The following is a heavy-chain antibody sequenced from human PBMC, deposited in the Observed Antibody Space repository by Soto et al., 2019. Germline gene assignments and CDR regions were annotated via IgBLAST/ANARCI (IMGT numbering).Heavy chain of an antibody. Sequence: QLQLQESGPGLVKPSETLSLTCTVSGGSISSSSYWGWIRQPRGKGLEWIGSIYSIGSTYYNPSRKSRVSISVDTSKNQFSLKLSSVTAADTAVYYCRRGSSYSTDVWGQGTTVTVSS. CDR3: RRGSSYSTDV. CDR2: IYSIGST. V-gene: IGHV4-39*01. J-gene: IGHJ6*02. CDR1: GGSISSSSY. D-gene: IGHD6-13*01.